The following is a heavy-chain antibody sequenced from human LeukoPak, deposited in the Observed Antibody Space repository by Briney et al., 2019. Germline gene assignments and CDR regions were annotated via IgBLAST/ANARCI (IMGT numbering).Heavy chain of an antibody. CDR1: GFGFSDYY. Sequence: GGSLRLSCAASGFGFSDYYMSWIRQAPGKGLEWVSYISSSGDTMSYADSVKGRFTISRDNAKNSLYLQTSSLIAEDAAIYYCARVMGNYASDYWGQGALVTVSS. CDR2: ISSSGDTM. V-gene: IGHV3-11*04. J-gene: IGHJ4*02. CDR3: ARVMGNYASDY. D-gene: IGHD1-7*01.